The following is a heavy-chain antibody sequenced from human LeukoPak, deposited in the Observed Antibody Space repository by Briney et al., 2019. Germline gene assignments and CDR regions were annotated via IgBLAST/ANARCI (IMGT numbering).Heavy chain of an antibody. CDR1: GFTFSSYA. CDR2: ISYDGSNK. D-gene: IGHD6-25*01. V-gene: IGHV3-30*04. J-gene: IGHJ5*02. Sequence: GGSLRLSCAASGFTFSSYAMHWVRQAPGKGLEGVAVISYDGSNKYYADSVKGRFTISRDSSKNTLYLQMNSLRAEDTAVYYCARDFHSSGVVPQHNWFDPWGQGTLVTVSS. CDR3: ARDFHSSGVVPQHNWFDP.